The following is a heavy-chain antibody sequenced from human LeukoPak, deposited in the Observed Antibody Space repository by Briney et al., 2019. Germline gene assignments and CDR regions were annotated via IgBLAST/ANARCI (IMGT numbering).Heavy chain of an antibody. CDR1: GFTFSRFN. D-gene: IGHD3-3*01. J-gene: IGHJ4*01. Sequence: GKSQRLSCVASGFTFSRFNMHWVRQAPGKGLEWVALIWYDGTDTYYADSVKGRFTISRDDSKNTVYLQMNSLRAEDTALYYCARGFLDFDYWGHGTLSPSPQ. CDR3: ARGFLDFDY. CDR2: IWYDGTDT. V-gene: IGHV3-33*01.